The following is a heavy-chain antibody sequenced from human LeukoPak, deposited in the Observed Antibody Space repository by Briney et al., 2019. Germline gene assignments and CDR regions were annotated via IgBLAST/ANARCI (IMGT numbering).Heavy chain of an antibody. V-gene: IGHV4-39*07. J-gene: IGHJ4*02. Sequence: SETLSLTCTVSGGSISSSSYYWGWIRQPPGKGLEWIGSIYYSGSTNYNPSLKSRVTISVDTSKDQFSLKLSSVTAADTAVYYCARSGTIFGVVNPALIIDYWGQGTLVTVSS. CDR3: ARSGTIFGVVNPALIIDY. D-gene: IGHD3-3*01. CDR1: GGSISSSSYY. CDR2: IYYSGST.